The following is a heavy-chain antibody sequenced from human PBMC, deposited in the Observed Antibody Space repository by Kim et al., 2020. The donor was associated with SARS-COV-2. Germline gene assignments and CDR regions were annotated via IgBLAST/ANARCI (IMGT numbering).Heavy chain of an antibody. D-gene: IGHD1-1*01. Sequence: GGSLRLSCAASGFTFSSYGMHWVRQASGKGLEWVAVIWYDGSNKYYADSVKGRFTISRDNSKNTLYLQMNSLRAEDTAVYYCARDSLESFDYWGQGTLVTVSS. J-gene: IGHJ4*02. CDR2: IWYDGSNK. CDR3: ARDSLESFDY. CDR1: GFTFSSYG. V-gene: IGHV3-33*01.